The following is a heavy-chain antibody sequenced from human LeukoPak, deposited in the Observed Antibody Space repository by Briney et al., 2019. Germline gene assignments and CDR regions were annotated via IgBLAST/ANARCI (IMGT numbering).Heavy chain of an antibody. J-gene: IGHJ4*02. CDR3: AREGYYGSGSPPSLYFDY. V-gene: IGHV3-30-3*01. CDR2: TSSDLNVK. CDR1: GFTFRNYV. Sequence: GGALRLSCAASGFTFRNYVIHWVRQAPGKGLEWVAVTSSDLNVKLYADSVKGRFTISRDNSRSTLYLQMNSLRPEDTAIYYCAREGYYGSGSPPSLYFDYWGQGTLVTVSS. D-gene: IGHD3-10*01.